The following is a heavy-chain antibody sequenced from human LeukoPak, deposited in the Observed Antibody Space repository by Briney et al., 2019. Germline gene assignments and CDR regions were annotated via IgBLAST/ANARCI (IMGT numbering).Heavy chain of an antibody. V-gene: IGHV1-8*03. J-gene: IGHJ6*03. CDR2: MNPNSGNT. CDR3: ARSVDSSSWYSYYYYYMDV. CDR1: GYTFTSYD. Sequence: GASVKVSCKASGYTFTSYDINWVRQATGQGLEWMGWMNPNSGNTGYAQKFQGRVTITRNTSISTAYMELSSLRSEDTAVYYCARSVDSSSWYSYYYYYMDVWGKGTTVTVSS. D-gene: IGHD6-13*01.